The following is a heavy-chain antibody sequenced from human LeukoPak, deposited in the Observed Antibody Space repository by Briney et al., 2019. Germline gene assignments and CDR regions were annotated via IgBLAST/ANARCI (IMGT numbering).Heavy chain of an antibody. CDR2: IYYTGST. V-gene: IGHV4-59*12. Sequence: SETLSLTCTVSGGSISSYYWNWIRQPPGKGLEWIGYIYYTGSTTYNPSLKSRVTMFVDMSKSQFSLRLSSVTAADTAVYYCARDRGYCSGRPCYSVYYWGQGTLVTVAS. CDR1: GGSISSYY. D-gene: IGHD2-15*01. J-gene: IGHJ4*02. CDR3: ARDRGYCSGRPCYSVYY.